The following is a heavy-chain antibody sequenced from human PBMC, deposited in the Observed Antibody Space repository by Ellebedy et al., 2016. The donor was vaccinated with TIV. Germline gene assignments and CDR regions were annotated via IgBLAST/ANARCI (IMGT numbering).Heavy chain of an antibody. V-gene: IGHV1-18*01. J-gene: IGHJ4*02. Sequence: ASVKVSXXASGYTFTSYGISWVRQAPGQGLEWMGWISAYNGNTNYAQKLQGRVTMTTDTSTSTAYMELRSLRSDDTAVYYCARDSDPDILTGYLLWGQGTLVTVSS. CDR3: ARDSDPDILTGYLL. CDR2: ISAYNGNT. D-gene: IGHD3-9*01. CDR1: GYTFTSYG.